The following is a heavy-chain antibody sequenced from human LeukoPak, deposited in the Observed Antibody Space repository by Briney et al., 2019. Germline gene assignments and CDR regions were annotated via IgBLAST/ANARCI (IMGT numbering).Heavy chain of an antibody. J-gene: IGHJ3*02. CDR2: IIPIFGTA. CDR1: GGTFSSYA. V-gene: IGHV1-69*06. CDR3: AREGAGDAFDI. Sequence: GSSVKVSCKASGGTFSSYAISWVRQAPGQGLEWMGGIIPIFGTANYAQKFQGRVTITADKSTSTAYMGLSSLRSEDTAVYYCAREGAGDAFDIWGQGTMVTVSS.